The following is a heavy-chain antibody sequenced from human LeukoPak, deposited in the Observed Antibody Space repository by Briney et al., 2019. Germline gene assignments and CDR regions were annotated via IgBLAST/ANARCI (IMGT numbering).Heavy chain of an antibody. CDR2: MYYSGST. D-gene: IGHD3-3*01. Sequence: SETLSLTCTVSGGFISSSYWSWIRQPPGKGLEWIGYMYYSGSTNHNPSLKSRVTMSVDTSKNQFSLKLSSVTAADTAVYYCARGRFLDAFDIWGQGTMVTVSS. J-gene: IGHJ3*02. V-gene: IGHV4-59*01. CDR3: ARGRFLDAFDI. CDR1: GGFISSSY.